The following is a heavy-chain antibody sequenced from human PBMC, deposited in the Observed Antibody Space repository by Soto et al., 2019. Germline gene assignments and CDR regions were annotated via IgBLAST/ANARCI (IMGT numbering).Heavy chain of an antibody. V-gene: IGHV4-39*02. CDR3: ARPGAYYLNFDS. Sequence: QLQLQESGPGLVQPSETLSLTCTVSGDSISGSSYYWAWIRQPPGKGLEWIGSIYYSGSTYYNPSIKRRVSISVDTSKNHFSLKLSSVTAADTAVYYCARPGAYYLNFDSWGQGTLVTVSS. D-gene: IGHD3-22*01. CDR1: GDSISGSSYY. CDR2: IYYSGST. J-gene: IGHJ4*02.